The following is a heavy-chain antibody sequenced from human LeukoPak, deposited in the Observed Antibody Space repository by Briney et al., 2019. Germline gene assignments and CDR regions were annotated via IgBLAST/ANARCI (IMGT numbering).Heavy chain of an antibody. CDR1: GFTFSSYA. CDR3: ASQLLRDREYFQH. D-gene: IGHD2-2*01. Sequence: GGSLRLSCAASGFTFSSYAMSWVRQAPGKGLEWVSAISGSGGSTYYADSVKGRFTISRDNSKNTLFLQMNSLRAEDTAVYYCASQLLRDREYFQHWGQGTLVTVSS. CDR2: ISGSGGST. V-gene: IGHV3-23*01. J-gene: IGHJ1*01.